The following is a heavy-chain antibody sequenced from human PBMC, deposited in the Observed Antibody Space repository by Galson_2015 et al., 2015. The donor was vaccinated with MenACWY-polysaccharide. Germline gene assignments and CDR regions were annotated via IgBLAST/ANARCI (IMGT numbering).Heavy chain of an antibody. CDR3: ARRSLDNWYFDL. CDR1: HASISSSY. V-gene: IGHV4-4*07. CDR2: IHATGST. Sequence: ATLSLPCPLSHASISSSYWRWLRPSADTGLEYIGRIHATGSTAYNPSFRSRVAMSVDLPRNEISLRLVSVTASDTAIYFCARRSLDNWYFDLWGRGTLVIVSS. D-gene: IGHD1-1*01. J-gene: IGHJ2*01.